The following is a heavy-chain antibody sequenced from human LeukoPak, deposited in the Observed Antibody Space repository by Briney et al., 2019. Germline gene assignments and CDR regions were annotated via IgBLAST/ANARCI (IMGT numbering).Heavy chain of an antibody. J-gene: IGHJ3*02. D-gene: IGHD4-17*01. V-gene: IGHV3-15*01. CDR1: GFTFSNAW. Sequence: PGGSLRLSCAASGFTFSNAWMSRVRQAPGKGLEWVGRIKSKTDGGTTDYAAPVKGRFTISRDDSKNTLYLQMNSLKTEDTAVYYCTTEGATVTYDAFDIWGQGTMVTVSS. CDR3: TTEGATVTYDAFDI. CDR2: IKSKTDGGTT.